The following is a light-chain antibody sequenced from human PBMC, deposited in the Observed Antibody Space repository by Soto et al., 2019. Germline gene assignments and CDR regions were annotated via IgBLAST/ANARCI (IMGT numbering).Light chain of an antibody. CDR1: QSVSSN. CDR2: GAS. Sequence: ETVMTQSPATLSVSPGERATLSCRASQSVSSNLAWYQQKPGQAPRLLIYGASTRATGIPARFSGSGSGTEFTLTISSLQSEDFAVYYCQQYNNWPPTWTFGQGTKVDIK. J-gene: IGKJ1*01. CDR3: QQYNNWPPTWT. V-gene: IGKV3-15*01.